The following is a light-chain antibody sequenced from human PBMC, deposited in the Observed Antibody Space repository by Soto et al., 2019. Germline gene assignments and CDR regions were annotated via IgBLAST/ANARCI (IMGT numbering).Light chain of an antibody. CDR3: QKYKDWT. CDR1: QSISTW. CDR2: RAS. J-gene: IGKJ1*01. Sequence: DIQMTQSPSTLSASVGDRVTITCRASQSISTWLAWYQQKPGKAPKLLIYRASSLESGVPSRFSGSGSGTEFTLTISSLQPDDSATYYCQKYKDWTFGQGTKVEIK. V-gene: IGKV1-5*03.